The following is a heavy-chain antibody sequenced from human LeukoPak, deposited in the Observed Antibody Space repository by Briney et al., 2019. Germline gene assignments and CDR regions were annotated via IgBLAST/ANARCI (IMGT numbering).Heavy chain of an antibody. CDR3: ARRTITGGGDCLDY. J-gene: IGHJ4*02. CDR2: IGGSGGNT. CDR1: GFTLSNYA. Sequence: GGSLRLSCVASGFTLSNYAMSWVGQAPGKRPEWLPVIGGSGGNTHYADSVKGRFTISRDTSKTMLYLQIDTLTPDDTAIYYCARRTITGGGDCLDYWGQETLISVSS. D-gene: IGHD2-21*02. V-gene: IGHV3-23*01.